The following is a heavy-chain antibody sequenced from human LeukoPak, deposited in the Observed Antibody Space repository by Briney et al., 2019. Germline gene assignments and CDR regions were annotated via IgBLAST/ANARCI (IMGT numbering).Heavy chain of an antibody. CDR2: MNPNSGNT. Sequence: GASVKVSCKASGYTFTSYDINWVRQATGQGLEWMGWMNPNSGNTGYAQKFQGRVTMTRNTSISTAYMELSSLRSEDTAVYYCARDGGTRYTYYYDSSGYGNDAFDIWGQGTMVTVSS. CDR1: GYTFTSYD. CDR3: ARDGGTRYTYYYDSSGYGNDAFDI. J-gene: IGHJ3*02. V-gene: IGHV1-8*02. D-gene: IGHD3-22*01.